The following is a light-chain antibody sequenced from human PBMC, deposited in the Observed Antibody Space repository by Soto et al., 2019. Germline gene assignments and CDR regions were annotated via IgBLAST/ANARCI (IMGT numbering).Light chain of an antibody. Sequence: DIQMTQSPSTLSASVGDRVTITCRASQRISNWVAWYQQKPGKAPKLLIYDASNLESGVPSRFSGSASGTEFTLTISSLQPDDSASYSCQQYDSYSPWTFGQGTKV. V-gene: IGKV1-5*01. CDR1: QRISNW. CDR3: QQYDSYSPWT. CDR2: DAS. J-gene: IGKJ1*01.